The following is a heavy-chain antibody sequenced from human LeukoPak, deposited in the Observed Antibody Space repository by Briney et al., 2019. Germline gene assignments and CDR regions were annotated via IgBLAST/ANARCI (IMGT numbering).Heavy chain of an antibody. J-gene: IGHJ4*02. CDR1: GFTFSTYN. CDR3: VRDWAPASMQAAPFDC. Sequence: GGSLRLSCAASGFTFSTYNMAWVRQAPGKGLEWVSSITTSSDYMYYADSLRGRFTTSRDNSKNSLFLQMNSLRLEDTAVYYCVRDWAPASMQAAPFDCWGQGTLVTVSS. V-gene: IGHV3-21*01. D-gene: IGHD2/OR15-2a*01. CDR2: ITTSSDYM.